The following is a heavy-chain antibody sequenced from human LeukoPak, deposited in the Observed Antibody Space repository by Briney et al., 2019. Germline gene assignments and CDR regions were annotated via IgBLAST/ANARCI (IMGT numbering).Heavy chain of an antibody. CDR3: ASNYYDSSGYITGYFDL. V-gene: IGHV1-69*01. CDR2: IIPIFGTA. CDR1: GGTFSSYA. D-gene: IGHD3-22*01. Sequence: SVKVSCKSSGGTFSSYAISWVRQAPGQGLEWMGGIIPIFGTANYAQKFQGRVTITADESTSTAYMELSSLRSEDTAVYYCASNYYDSSGYITGYFDLWGRGTLVTVSP. J-gene: IGHJ2*01.